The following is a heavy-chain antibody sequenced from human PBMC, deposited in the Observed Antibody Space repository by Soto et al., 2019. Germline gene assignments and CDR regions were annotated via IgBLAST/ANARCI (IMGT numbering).Heavy chain of an antibody. V-gene: IGHV3-23*01. CDR1: GFNFDAYA. Sequence: PGGSLRLSCTPFGFNFDAYAISWVRQAPGKGLEWVSAVTATAESAYYTDSVRGRFIITRDNSDNMLYLQMSSLRVEDTAIYFCARGRYYDSPQDLWGRGTQVTVSS. CDR3: ARGRYYDSPQDL. D-gene: IGHD3-10*01. J-gene: IGHJ5*02. CDR2: VTATAESA.